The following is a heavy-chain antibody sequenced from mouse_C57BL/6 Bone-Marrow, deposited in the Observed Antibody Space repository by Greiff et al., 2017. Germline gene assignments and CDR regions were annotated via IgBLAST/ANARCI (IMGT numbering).Heavy chain of an antibody. CDR3: ARPAHYYGSSCETMNY. J-gene: IGHJ4*01. Sequence: VKLMESGAELARPGASVKLSCKASGYTFTSYGISWVKQRTGQGLEWIGEIYPRSGNTYYNEKFKGKATLTADKSSSTAYMELRSLTSEDSAVXSGARPAHYYGSSCETMNYWGQGTSVTVS. CDR1: GYTFTSYG. D-gene: IGHD1-1*01. V-gene: IGHV1-81*01. CDR2: IYPRSGNT.